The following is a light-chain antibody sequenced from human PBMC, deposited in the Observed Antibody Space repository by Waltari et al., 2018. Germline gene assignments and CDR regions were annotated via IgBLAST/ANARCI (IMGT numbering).Light chain of an antibody. CDR2: DVS. J-gene: IGLJ3*02. V-gene: IGLV2-14*03. Sequence: QSALTQPASVSGSPGQSITISRTGTSSDGGGYNYVSWYQQHPGKAPKLMIYDVSNRPSGVSNRFSGSKSGNTASLTISGLQAEDEADYYCSSYTSSSTLWVFGGGTKLTVL. CDR1: SSDGGGYNY. CDR3: SSYTSSSTLWV.